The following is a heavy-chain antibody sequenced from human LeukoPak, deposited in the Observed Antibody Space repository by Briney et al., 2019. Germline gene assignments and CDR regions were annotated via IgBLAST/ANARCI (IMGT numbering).Heavy chain of an antibody. CDR1: GFTFSSYD. Sequence: PGGSLRLSCAASGFTFSSYDMNWVRQAPGKGLEWVSYISSSSSFIYYTDSVKGRFTISRDNAKNSLYLQMNSLRDEDTAVYYCALDYDFWSRAVPSKPSDYYYMDVWGKGTTVTVPS. CDR2: ISSSSSFI. CDR3: ALDYDFWSRAVPSKPSDYYYMDV. D-gene: IGHD3/OR15-3a*01. J-gene: IGHJ6*03. V-gene: IGHV3-48*02.